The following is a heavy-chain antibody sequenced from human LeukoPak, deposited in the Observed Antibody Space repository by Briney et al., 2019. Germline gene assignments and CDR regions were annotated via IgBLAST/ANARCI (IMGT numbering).Heavy chain of an antibody. D-gene: IGHD6-13*01. V-gene: IGHV4-4*07. Sequence: SETLSLTCTISGGPISSYYWSWIRQPAGKGLEWIGRIYTSGSTNYNPSLKSRVTMSVDTSKNQFSLKLSSVTAADTAVYYCARDDWYSSSWPGAFDIWGQGTMVTVSS. CDR2: IYTSGST. J-gene: IGHJ3*02. CDR3: ARDDWYSSSWPGAFDI. CDR1: GGPISSYY.